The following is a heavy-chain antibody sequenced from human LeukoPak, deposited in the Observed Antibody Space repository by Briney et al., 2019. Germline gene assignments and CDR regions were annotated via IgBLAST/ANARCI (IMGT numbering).Heavy chain of an antibody. CDR2: IHYTGSA. J-gene: IGHJ5*02. CDR3: ARVLGGTTSWFDP. Sequence: PSETLSLTCAVSSYSISSGCSWGWIRQPPGKGLEWIGNIHYTGSAYYNPSLKSRVTISLDTSKNHFSLELTSVTATDTAVYYCARVLGGTTSWFDPWGQGTLVTVSS. V-gene: IGHV4-38-2*01. CDR1: SYSISSGCS. D-gene: IGHD1-1*01.